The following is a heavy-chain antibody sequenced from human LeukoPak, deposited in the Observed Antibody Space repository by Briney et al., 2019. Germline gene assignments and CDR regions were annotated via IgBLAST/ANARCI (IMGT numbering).Heavy chain of an antibody. V-gene: IGHV3-48*03. D-gene: IGHD4-17*01. J-gene: IGHJ4*02. CDR2: ISSSGNTI. Sequence: GGSLGLPCAASGFTFSSYEMNWVRQAPGKGLEWVSYISSSGNTIFYADSVKGRFTLSRDNAKNSLFLQMNSLRAEDTAVYYCAREDGGYGAYVGYWGQGTLVTVSS. CDR3: AREDGGYGAYVGY. CDR1: GFTFSSYE.